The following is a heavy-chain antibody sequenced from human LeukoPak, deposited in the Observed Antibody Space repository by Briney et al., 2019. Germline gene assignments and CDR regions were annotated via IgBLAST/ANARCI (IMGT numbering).Heavy chain of an antibody. CDR3: ARAFALGGAMVTSYWFEP. D-gene: IGHD5-18*01. Sequence: ASVKVSCKASGYTFTSYGISWVRQAPGQGLERMGWISAYNGNTNYSQKLQGRVTMTTDTSTSTAYMELRSLRSDDTAVYYCARAFALGGAMVTSYWFEPWGQGTLVTVSS. CDR1: GYTFTSYG. CDR2: ISAYNGNT. V-gene: IGHV1-18*01. J-gene: IGHJ5*02.